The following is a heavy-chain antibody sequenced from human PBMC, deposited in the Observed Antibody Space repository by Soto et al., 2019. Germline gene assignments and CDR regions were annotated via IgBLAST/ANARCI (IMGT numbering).Heavy chain of an antibody. D-gene: IGHD3-10*01. CDR2: VYHSGNT. J-gene: IGHJ6*02. CDR3: GRHAPVGVRGVGLDV. Sequence: PSETLSLTCIVSGGSISSSSYYWGWIRQPPGKGLEWMGSVYHSGNTHNNPSLKSRATVSVDLSKNQFSLKLTSVTAADTAVYYCGRHAPVGVRGVGLDVWGQGTTVTVSS. CDR1: GGSISSSSYY. V-gene: IGHV4-39*01.